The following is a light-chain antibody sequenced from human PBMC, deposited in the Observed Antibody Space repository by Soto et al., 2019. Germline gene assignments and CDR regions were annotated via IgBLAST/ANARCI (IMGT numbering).Light chain of an antibody. V-gene: IGKV3-11*01. Sequence: EIVLTQSPATLSLSPGERATLSCRASQSVSSYLAWYQQKPGQAPRLLIYDASNRATGIPARFSGSGSGTDFTLTISILEPEDFAVYYCQQRSNWSWTFGQGTKVGIK. CDR2: DAS. CDR3: QQRSNWSWT. CDR1: QSVSSY. J-gene: IGKJ1*01.